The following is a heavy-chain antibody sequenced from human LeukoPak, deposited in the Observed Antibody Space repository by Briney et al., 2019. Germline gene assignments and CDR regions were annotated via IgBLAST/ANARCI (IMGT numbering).Heavy chain of an antibody. Sequence: SETLTLTCTVSGGSISSSSYYWGWIRQPPGKGLEWIGSIYYSGSTYYNPSLKSRVTISVDTPKNQFSLKLSSVTAADTAVYYCARRLSVGVPGYYYYYMDVWGKGTTVTVSS. V-gene: IGHV4-39*01. J-gene: IGHJ6*03. CDR2: IYYSGST. CDR3: ARRLSVGVPGYYYYYMDV. D-gene: IGHD1-26*01. CDR1: GGSISSSSYY.